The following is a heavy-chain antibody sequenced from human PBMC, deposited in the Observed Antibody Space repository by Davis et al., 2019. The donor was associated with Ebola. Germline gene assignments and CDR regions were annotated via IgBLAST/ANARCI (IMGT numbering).Heavy chain of an antibody. Sequence: GESLKISCAASGFTFSSYAMSWVRQAPGKGLEWVSAISGSGGSTYYADSVKGRFTISRDNSKNTLYLQMNSLRAEDTAVYYCAKRDFWSGYSRRYYYYYGMDVWGQGTTVTVSS. J-gene: IGHJ6*02. D-gene: IGHD3-3*01. CDR1: GFTFSSYA. CDR2: ISGSGGST. V-gene: IGHV3-23*01. CDR3: AKRDFWSGYSRRYYYYYGMDV.